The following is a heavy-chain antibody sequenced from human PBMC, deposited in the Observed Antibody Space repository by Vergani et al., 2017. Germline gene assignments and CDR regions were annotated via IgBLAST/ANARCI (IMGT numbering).Heavy chain of an antibody. D-gene: IGHD3-3*01. CDR1: GFTFSSCA. J-gene: IGHJ6*03. CDR3: AKYDFWSGYPTYYYYYMDV. CDR2: ISGSGGST. V-gene: IGHV3-23*01. Sequence: EVQLLESGGGLVQPGGSLRLSCAASGFTFSSCAMSWVRQAPGKGLEWVSAISGSGGSTYYADSVKGRFTISRDNSKNTLYLQMNSLRAEDTAVYYCAKYDFWSGYPTYYYYYMDVWGKGP.